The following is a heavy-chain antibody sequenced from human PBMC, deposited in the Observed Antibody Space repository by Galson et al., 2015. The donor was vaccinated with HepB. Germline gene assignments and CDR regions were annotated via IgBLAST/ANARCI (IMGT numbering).Heavy chain of an antibody. CDR3: ARLALWSHYGMDV. J-gene: IGHJ6*02. CDR2: IYYRGST. V-gene: IGHV4-59*08. Sequence: ETLSLTCTVSGGSISTYYWTWIRQPPGKGLEWIGYIYYRGSTNYNPSLKSRVTISVDTSKNQFSLKLTFVTAADTAVYYCARLALWSHYGMDVWGRGTTVTVSS. D-gene: IGHD3-10*01. CDR1: GGSISTYY.